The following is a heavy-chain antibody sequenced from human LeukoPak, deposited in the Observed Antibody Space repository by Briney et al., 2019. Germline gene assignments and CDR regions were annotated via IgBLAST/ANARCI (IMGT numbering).Heavy chain of an antibody. D-gene: IGHD4-17*01. J-gene: IGHJ4*02. CDR2: ISWDGGST. Sequence: GGSLRLSCAAFGFTFRTYGMAWVRQAPGKGLEWVSLISWDGGSTYYADSVKGRFTISRDNSKNSLYLQMNSLRTEDTALYYCAKSKTAVTTGYLDYWGQGTLVTVSS. CDR3: AKSKTAVTTGYLDY. CDR1: GFTFRTYG. V-gene: IGHV3-43*02.